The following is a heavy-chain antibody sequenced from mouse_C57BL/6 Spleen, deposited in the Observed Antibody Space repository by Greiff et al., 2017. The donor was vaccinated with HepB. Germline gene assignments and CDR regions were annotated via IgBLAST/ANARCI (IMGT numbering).Heavy chain of an antibody. CDR2: IDPETGGT. J-gene: IGHJ3*01. Sequence: VQLQQSGAELVRPGASVTLSCTASGYTFTDYEMHWVKQTPVHGLEWIGAIDPETGGTAYNQKFKGKAILTADKSSSAAYMELRSLTSEDPAVYYCTRRMTTGGFAYWGQGTLVTVSA. CDR1: GYTFTDYE. V-gene: IGHV1-15*01. D-gene: IGHD1-1*01. CDR3: TRRMTTGGFAY.